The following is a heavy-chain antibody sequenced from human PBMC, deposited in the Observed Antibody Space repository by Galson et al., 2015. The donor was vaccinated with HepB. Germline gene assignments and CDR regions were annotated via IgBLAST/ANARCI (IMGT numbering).Heavy chain of an antibody. CDR1: GFTFSSYG. V-gene: IGHV3-33*01. D-gene: IGHD6-6*01. J-gene: IGHJ4*02. CDR2: IWYDGSNK. Sequence: SLRLSCAASGFTFSSYGMHWVRQAPGKGLEWVAVIWYDGSNKYYADSVKGRFTISRDNSKNTLYLQMNSLRAEDTAVYYCARDQRGSSSYFDYWGQGTLVTVSS. CDR3: ARDQRGSSSYFDY.